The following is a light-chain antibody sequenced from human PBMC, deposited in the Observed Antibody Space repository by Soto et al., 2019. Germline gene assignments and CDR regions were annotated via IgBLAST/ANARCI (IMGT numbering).Light chain of an antibody. V-gene: IGKV3-20*01. CDR2: GAS. J-gene: IGKJ5*01. CDR1: HTVGSSF. CDR3: QQYGSSPIT. Sequence: EMVFTQSPGTLSLPPRERARLSCSASHTVGSSFLAWFQHKPGQAPRLLIYGASSRATGIPDRFSGSGSGTDFTLTISRLEPEDFAVYYCQQYGSSPITFGQGTRLEIK.